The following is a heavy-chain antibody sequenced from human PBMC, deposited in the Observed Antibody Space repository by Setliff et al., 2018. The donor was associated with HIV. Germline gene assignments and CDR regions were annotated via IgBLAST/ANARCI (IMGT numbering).Heavy chain of an antibody. CDR1: GDTFSAYA. CDR2: IIPLVTIA. Sequence: SVTVSCKASGDTFSAYAITWVRQAPGQGLEWMGGIIPLVTIANYAQEFQGRVRFTADKSTSTAYMELNSLRSDDTAVYYCARGRYGSGTYWGLYYYYYMDVWGKGTTVTVSS. V-gene: IGHV1-69*10. CDR3: ARGRYGSGTYWGLYYYYYMDV. J-gene: IGHJ6*03. D-gene: IGHD3-10*01.